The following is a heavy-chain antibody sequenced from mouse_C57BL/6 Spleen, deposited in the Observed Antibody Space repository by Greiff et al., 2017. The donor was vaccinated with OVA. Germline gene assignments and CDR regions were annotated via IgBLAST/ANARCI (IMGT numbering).Heavy chain of an antibody. CDR1: GYTFTSYW. CDR2: IDPSDSYT. V-gene: IGHV1-50*01. CDR3: ARKATVVDAMDY. Sequence: QVQLKQPGAELVKPGASVKLSCKASGYTFTSYWMQWVKQRPGQGLEWIGEIDPSDSYTNYNQKFKGKATLTVDTSSSTAYMQLSSLTSEDSAVYYCARKATVVDAMDYWGQGTSVTVSS. J-gene: IGHJ4*01. D-gene: IGHD1-1*01.